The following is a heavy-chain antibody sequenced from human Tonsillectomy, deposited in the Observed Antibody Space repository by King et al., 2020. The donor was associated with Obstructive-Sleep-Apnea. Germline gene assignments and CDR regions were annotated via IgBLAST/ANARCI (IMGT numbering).Heavy chain of an antibody. Sequence: VQLVESGGGVVQPGRSLRLSCAASGFTFSSYAMHWVRQAPGKGLEWGTIISYDGSNKYYADSLKGRFSISRDNSKNTLYLQMNSLRAEDTAVYYCARGPQLLWFGELLVDYWGQGTLVTVSS. D-gene: IGHD3-10*01. CDR3: ARGPQLLWFGELLVDY. J-gene: IGHJ4*02. CDR2: ISYDGSNK. CDR1: GFTFSSYA. V-gene: IGHV3-30-3*01.